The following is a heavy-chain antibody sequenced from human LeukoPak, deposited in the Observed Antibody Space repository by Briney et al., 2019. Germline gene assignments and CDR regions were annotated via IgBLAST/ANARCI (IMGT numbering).Heavy chain of an antibody. V-gene: IGHV4-34*01. J-gene: IGHJ4*02. Sequence: SETLSLTCAVSGGSFIGSHWNWIRQPPGKGLEWIGEINHSGNTNYNPPLKSRVTISVDTSKNQFSLKLRSVTAADTAVYYCARDPTTVVTLPYYFDDWGQGTLVTVSS. CDR2: INHSGNT. CDR3: ARDPTTVVTLPYYFDD. CDR1: GGSFIGSH. D-gene: IGHD4-23*01.